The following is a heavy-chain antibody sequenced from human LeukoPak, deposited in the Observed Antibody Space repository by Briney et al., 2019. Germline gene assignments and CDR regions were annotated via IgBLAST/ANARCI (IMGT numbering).Heavy chain of an antibody. V-gene: IGHV4-38-2*02. CDR1: DYSISSGYY. CDR2: IYHSGST. J-gene: IGHJ4*02. CDR3: ARTYTNYPNRPFDY. Sequence: PSETLSLTCSVSDYSISSGYYWGWIRQPPGKGLEWIGNIYHSGSTYYNPSLTGRVTISVDTSKNQFSLKLSSVTAADTAVYYCARTYTNYPNRPFDYWGQGTLVTVSS. D-gene: IGHD4-11*01.